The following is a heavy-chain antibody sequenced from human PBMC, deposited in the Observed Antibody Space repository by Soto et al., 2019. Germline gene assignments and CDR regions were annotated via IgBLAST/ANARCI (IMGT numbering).Heavy chain of an antibody. D-gene: IGHD5-18*01. Sequence: PSETLALTCTVSGGSIGRGGYYWSWIRQHPGKGLEWIGYIYYSGSTYYNPSLKSRVTISVDTSKNQFSLKLSSVTAADTAVYYCARDPVQLWSFMDVWGQGTTVTVSS. J-gene: IGHJ6*02. CDR3: ARDPVQLWSFMDV. V-gene: IGHV4-31*03. CDR1: GGSIGRGGYY. CDR2: IYYSGST.